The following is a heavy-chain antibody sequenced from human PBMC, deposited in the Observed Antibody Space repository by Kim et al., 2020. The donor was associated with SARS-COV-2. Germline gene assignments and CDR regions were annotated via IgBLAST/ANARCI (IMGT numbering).Heavy chain of an antibody. CDR3: ARDIPEAGTWPLDGSIRS. CDR1: GYTFTSYG. D-gene: IGHD6-19*01. V-gene: IGHV1-18*01. CDR2: ISAYNGNT. J-gene: IGHJ5*02. Sequence: ASVKVSCKASGYTFTSYGISWVRQAPGQGLEWMGWISAYNGNTNYAQKLQGRVTMTTDTSTSTAYMELRSLRSDDTAVYYCARDIPEAGTWPLDGSIRSWGQGTLVTVSS.